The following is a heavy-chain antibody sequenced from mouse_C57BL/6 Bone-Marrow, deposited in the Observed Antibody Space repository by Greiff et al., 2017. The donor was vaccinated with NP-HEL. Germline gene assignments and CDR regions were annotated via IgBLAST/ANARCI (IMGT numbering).Heavy chain of an antibody. D-gene: IGHD1-1*01. J-gene: IGHJ2*01. CDR2: IYPRSGNT. V-gene: IGHV1-81*01. Sequence: QVQLQQSGAELARPGASVKLSCKASGYTFTSYGISWVKQRTGQGLEWIGEIYPRSGNTYYNEKFKGKATLPADKSSSTAYMELRSLTSEDSAVYFCARWRFYYYGSSLFDYWGQGTTLTVSS. CDR3: ARWRFYYYGSSLFDY. CDR1: GYTFTSYG.